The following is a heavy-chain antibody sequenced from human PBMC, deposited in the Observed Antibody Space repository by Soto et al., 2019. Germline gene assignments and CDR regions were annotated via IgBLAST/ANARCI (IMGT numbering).Heavy chain of an antibody. V-gene: IGHV3-33*01. D-gene: IGHD6-19*01. CDR3: ASWVIALGGTGYFRH. CDR1: GFTFSSYG. CDR2: IWYDGSNK. J-gene: IGHJ1*01. Sequence: PGGSLRLSCAASGFTFSSYGMHWVRQAPGKGLEWVAVIWYDGSNKYYADSVKGRFTISRDNSKNTLYLQMNSLRAEDTAIYYCASWVIALGGTGYFRHWGQGTLVTVSS.